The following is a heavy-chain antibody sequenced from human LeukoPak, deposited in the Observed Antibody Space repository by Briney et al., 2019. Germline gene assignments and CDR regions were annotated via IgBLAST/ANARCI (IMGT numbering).Heavy chain of an antibody. J-gene: IGHJ1*01. CDR1: GLTFSEYA. D-gene: IGHD1-26*01. CDR3: AKGRVGTNGVLEH. Sequence: GGPLRLSCAASGLTFSEYAMSWVRQVPGMGLEWVSTIGVSGGSTNYADSVRGRFTISRDNSKNTLYLQINSLGADDTAVYYCAKGRVGTNGVLEHWGQGTLVTVSS. V-gene: IGHV3-23*01. CDR2: IGVSGGST.